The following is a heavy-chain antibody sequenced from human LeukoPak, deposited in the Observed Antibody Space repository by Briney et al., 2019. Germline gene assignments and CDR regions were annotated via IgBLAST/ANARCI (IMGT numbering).Heavy chain of an antibody. CDR2: ISYDGSNK. CDR3: AKDRVGYCSGGSCYSEAYWFDP. Sequence: PGGSLRLSWAASGXTFSSYGMHWVRQAPGKGLEWVAVISYDGSNKYYADSVKGRFTISRDNSKNTLYLQMNSLRAEDTAVYYCAKDRVGYCSGGSCYSEAYWFDPWGQGTLVTVSS. V-gene: IGHV3-30*18. CDR1: GXTFSSYG. D-gene: IGHD2-15*01. J-gene: IGHJ5*02.